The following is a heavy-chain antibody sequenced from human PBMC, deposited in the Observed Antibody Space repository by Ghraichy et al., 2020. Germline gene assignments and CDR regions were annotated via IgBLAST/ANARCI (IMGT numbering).Heavy chain of an antibody. V-gene: IGHV3-21*01. Sequence: GGSLRLSCAASGFTFSSNTMHWVRQAPGKGLEWVASITSPSSYIYYADSAKGRFTVSRDNAKNSLYLQMDSLRGEDTAIYYCARGYCGSSRCFWGASQSACDIWGQGTLVTVS. D-gene: IGHD2-2*01. CDR2: ITSPSSYI. CDR3: ARGYCGSSRCFWGASQSACDI. J-gene: IGHJ3*02. CDR1: GFTFSSNT.